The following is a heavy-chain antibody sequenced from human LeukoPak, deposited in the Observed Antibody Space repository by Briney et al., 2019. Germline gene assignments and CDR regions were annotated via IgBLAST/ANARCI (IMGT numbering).Heavy chain of an antibody. J-gene: IGHJ3*02. CDR3: ARDPLFGALDI. D-gene: IGHD3-10*02. CDR2: TSPDGSVV. Sequence: PGGSLRLSCAASGFSLNSYFIAWVRRAPGKGLEWVADTSPDGSVVSYVDSVKGRFTISRDNARNSLFLHMNSLGVDDTAIYYCARDPLFGALDIWGQGTMVTVSS. CDR1: GFSLNSYF. V-gene: IGHV3-7*01.